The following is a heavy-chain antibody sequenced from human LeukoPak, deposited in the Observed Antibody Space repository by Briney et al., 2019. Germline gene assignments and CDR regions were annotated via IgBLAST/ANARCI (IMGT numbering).Heavy chain of an antibody. Sequence: PGGSLRLSCAASGFTFSSYAMSWVRQAPGKGLEWVSVIYSGGSTYYADSVKGRFTISRDISKNTLYLQMNSLRAEDTAVYYCARGSLSVVRGSPYFDNWGQGTLVTVSS. CDR3: ARGSLSVVRGSPYFDN. CDR1: GFTFSSYA. CDR2: IYSGGST. J-gene: IGHJ4*02. D-gene: IGHD3-10*01. V-gene: IGHV3-53*01.